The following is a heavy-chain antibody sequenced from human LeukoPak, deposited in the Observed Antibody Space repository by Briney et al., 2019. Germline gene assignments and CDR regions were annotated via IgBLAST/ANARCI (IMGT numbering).Heavy chain of an antibody. D-gene: IGHD2-2*01. J-gene: IGHJ6*03. CDR1: GFTFGSYE. V-gene: IGHV3-48*03. Sequence: GGSLRLSCAASGFTFGSYEMYWVRQAPGKGLEWVSYISSSGSTIYYADSVKGRFTISRDNAKNSLYLQMNSLRAEDTAVYYCARSADVVVPEYYMDVWGKGTTVTVSS. CDR3: ARSADVVVPEYYMDV. CDR2: ISSSGSTI.